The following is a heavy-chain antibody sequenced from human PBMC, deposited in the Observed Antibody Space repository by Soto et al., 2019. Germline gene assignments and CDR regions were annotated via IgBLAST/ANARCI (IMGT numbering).Heavy chain of an antibody. CDR3: AKDQWDYSEFNHYYYYMDV. CDR2: ISGSGGST. V-gene: IGHV3-23*01. CDR1: GFTFSSYA. D-gene: IGHD4-4*01. J-gene: IGHJ6*03. Sequence: GGSLRLSCAASGFTFSSYAMSWVRQAPGKGLEWVSAISGSGGSTYYADSVKGRFTISRDNSKNTLYLQMNSLRAEDTAVYYCAKDQWDYSEFNHYYYYMDVWGKGTTVTVSS.